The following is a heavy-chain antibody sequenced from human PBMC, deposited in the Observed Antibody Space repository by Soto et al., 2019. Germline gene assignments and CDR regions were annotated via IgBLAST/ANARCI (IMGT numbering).Heavy chain of an antibody. CDR2: IYYSGST. J-gene: IGHJ3*02. CDR3: AKRRDGYPYAFDI. Sequence: NPSETLSLTCTVSGGSISSSSYYWGWIRQPPGKGLEWIGSIYYSGSTYYNPSLKSRVTISVDTSKNQFSLKLSSVTAADTAVYYCAKRRDGYPYAFDIWGQGTMVTVSS. D-gene: IGHD5-12*01. CDR1: GGSISSSSYY. V-gene: IGHV4-39*01.